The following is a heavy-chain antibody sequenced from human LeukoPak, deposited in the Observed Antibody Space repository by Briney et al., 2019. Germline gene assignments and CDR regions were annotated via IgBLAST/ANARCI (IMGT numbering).Heavy chain of an antibody. CDR3: ARGPATIFGVVPFDY. V-gene: IGHV4-34*01. CDR1: GGSFSGYY. CDR2: INHSGST. J-gene: IGHJ4*02. Sequence: SETLSLTCAVYGGSFSGYYWSWIRQPPGKGLEWIGEINHSGSTNYNPSLKSRVTISVDTSKNQFSLKLSSVTAADTAVYYCARGPATIFGVVPFDYWGQGTLVTVSS. D-gene: IGHD3-3*01.